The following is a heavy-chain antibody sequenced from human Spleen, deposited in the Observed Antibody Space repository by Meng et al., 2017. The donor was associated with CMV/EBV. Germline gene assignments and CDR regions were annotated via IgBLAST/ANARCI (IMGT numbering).Heavy chain of an antibody. J-gene: IGHJ4*02. D-gene: IGHD3-22*01. V-gene: IGHV3-48*03. Sequence: GGSLRLSCAASGLIFSSFDMNWVRQAPGKGLEWVSYISSSGGGRTIYYADSVKGRFTISRDNAKNSLYLQMNSLRTEDTALYYCAKGGSGYYHSPIDYWGQGTLVTVSS. CDR3: AKGGSGYYHSPIDY. CDR1: GLIFSSFD. CDR2: ISSSGGGRTI.